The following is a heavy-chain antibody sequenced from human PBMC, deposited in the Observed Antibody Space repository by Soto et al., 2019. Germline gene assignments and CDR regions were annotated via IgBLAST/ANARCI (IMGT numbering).Heavy chain of an antibody. V-gene: IGHV4-31*03. CDR3: ARVRSTSTSFPSFDY. J-gene: IGHJ4*02. Sequence: QVQLQESGPGLVKPSQTLSLTCTVSGGSISSGGYYWSWIRQHPGKGLEWIGYIYYSGSTYYNPSHKRRVTVSVDSSKNQFSLKLGAVAAADTAGYYCARVRSTSTSFPSFDYWGQGTLVTVSS. CDR1: GGSISSGGYY. D-gene: IGHD2-2*01. CDR2: IYYSGST.